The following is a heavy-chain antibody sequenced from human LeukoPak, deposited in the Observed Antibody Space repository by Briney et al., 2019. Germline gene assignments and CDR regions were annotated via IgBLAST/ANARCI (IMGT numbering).Heavy chain of an antibody. Sequence: GASVTVSCKASGGTFSSYAISWVRQAPGQGLEWMGRIIPILGIANYAQKFQGRVTITADKSTSIAYMELSSLRSEDTAVYYCARGGIGTGYSGYGLVYWGQGTLVTVSS. V-gene: IGHV1-69*10. D-gene: IGHD5-12*01. CDR3: ARGGIGTGYSGYGLVY. J-gene: IGHJ4*02. CDR2: IIPILGIA. CDR1: GGTFSSYA.